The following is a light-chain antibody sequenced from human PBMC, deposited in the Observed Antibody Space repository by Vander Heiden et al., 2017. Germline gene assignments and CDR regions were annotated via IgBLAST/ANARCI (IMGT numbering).Light chain of an antibody. V-gene: IGKV1-39*01. CDR2: AAS. CDR1: QNISSH. J-gene: IGKJ2*01. Sequence: IQLSQSPSSLSASVGDSVTIACRASQNISSHLNWYQQKPGKATKILIYAASTLQSGVPSRFSGSGSGTDFTLTISSLQPEDFATYYCQQSYSTPRYTFGQGTKLEIK. CDR3: QQSYSTPRYT.